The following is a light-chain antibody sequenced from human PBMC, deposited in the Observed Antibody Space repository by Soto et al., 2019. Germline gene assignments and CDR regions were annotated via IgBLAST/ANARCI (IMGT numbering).Light chain of an antibody. CDR1: NIGSKS. CDR3: QVWDSSSDP. V-gene: IGLV3-21*04. Sequence: SYELTQPPSVSVAPGKTARITCGGNNIGSKSVHWYQQKPGQAPVLVIYYDSDRPSGIPERFSGSNSGNTATLTISRVEAGDEADYYCQVWDSSSDPFGTGTKLTVL. CDR2: YDS. J-gene: IGLJ1*01.